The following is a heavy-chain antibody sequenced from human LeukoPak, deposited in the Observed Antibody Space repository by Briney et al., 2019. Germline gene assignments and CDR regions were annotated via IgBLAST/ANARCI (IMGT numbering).Heavy chain of an antibody. CDR3: ARSGGSGWYGDFDY. V-gene: IGHV3-20*04. CDR2: INWNGGNT. J-gene: IGHJ4*02. D-gene: IGHD6-19*01. CDR1: GFTFDDYG. Sequence: PGGSLRLSCAASGFTFDDYGMSWVRQAPGKGLEWVSGINWNGGNTGYADSVKGRFTISRDNAKNSLYLQMNSLRAEDTAVYYCARSGGSGWYGDFDYWGQGTLVTVSS.